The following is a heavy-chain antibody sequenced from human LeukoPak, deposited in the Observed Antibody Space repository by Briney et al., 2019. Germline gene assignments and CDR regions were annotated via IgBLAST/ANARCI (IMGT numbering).Heavy chain of an antibody. V-gene: IGHV1-18*01. Sequence: ASVRVSCKASGGIFSSYAISWVRQAPGQGLEWMGWISAYNGNTNYAQKLQGRVTMTTDTSTSTAYMELRSLRSDDTAVYYCARDCSGGSCYLYFDYWGQGTLVTVSS. J-gene: IGHJ4*02. CDR2: ISAYNGNT. CDR3: ARDCSGGSCYLYFDY. D-gene: IGHD2-15*01. CDR1: GGIFSSYA.